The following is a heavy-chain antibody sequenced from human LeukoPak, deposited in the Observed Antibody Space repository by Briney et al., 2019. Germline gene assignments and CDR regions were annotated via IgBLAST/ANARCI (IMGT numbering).Heavy chain of an antibody. CDR1: GYTFRNYG. CDR2: ISAYNGDT. Sequence: ASVKVSCKASGYTFRNYGITWVRQVPGQGLEWMGWISAYNGDTHYAQNLQGRVTMTTDTSTSTAYMELRSLRSDDTAVYYCARDPTNTSGYYAYFDYWGQGTLVTVSS. J-gene: IGHJ4*02. CDR3: ARDPTNTSGYYAYFDY. V-gene: IGHV1-18*01. D-gene: IGHD5-12*01.